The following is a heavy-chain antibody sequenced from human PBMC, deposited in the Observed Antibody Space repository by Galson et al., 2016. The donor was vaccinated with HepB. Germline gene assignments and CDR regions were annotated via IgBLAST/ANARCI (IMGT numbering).Heavy chain of an antibody. CDR2: ISWNSGRI. Sequence: SLRLSCAASGFTFDDYAMHWVRQVPGKGLEWVSGISWNSGRIDYSDGGRGRFTLDRDNAKSPVYLHMNSLSAEDTALYFCTKRISRFLDVFDSWGQGTMVIFSS. CDR3: TKRISRFLDVFDS. CDR1: GFTFDDYA. V-gene: IGHV3-9*01. D-gene: IGHD3-3*01. J-gene: IGHJ3*02.